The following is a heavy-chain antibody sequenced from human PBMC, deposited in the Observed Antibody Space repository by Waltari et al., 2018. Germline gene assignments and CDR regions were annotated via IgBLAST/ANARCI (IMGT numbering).Heavy chain of an antibody. CDR1: GGSFSGYY. CDR3: ARGFFITMVRGFDY. Sequence: QVQLQQWGAGLLKPSETLSLTCAVYGGSFSGYYWSWIRQPPGKGLGWIGEINHSASTNSNPSLKSRVTISVDTSKNQFSLKLSSVTAADTAVYYCARGFFITMVRGFDYWGQGTLVTVSS. V-gene: IGHV4-34*01. J-gene: IGHJ4*02. D-gene: IGHD3-10*01. CDR2: INHSAST.